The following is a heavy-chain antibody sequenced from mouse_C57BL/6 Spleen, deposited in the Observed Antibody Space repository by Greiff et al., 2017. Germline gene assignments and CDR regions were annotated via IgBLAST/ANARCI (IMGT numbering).Heavy chain of an antibody. CDR3: ARDYYGSSLFAY. V-gene: IGHV5-4*01. D-gene: IGHD1-1*01. CDR2: ISDGGSYT. CDR1: GFTFSSYA. Sequence: EVKLMESGGGLVKPGGSLKLSCAASGFTFSSYAMSWVRQTPEKRLEWVATISDGGSYTYYPDNVKGRFTISRDNAKNNLYLQMSHLKSEDTAMXYCARDYYGSSLFAYWGQGTLVTVSA. J-gene: IGHJ3*01.